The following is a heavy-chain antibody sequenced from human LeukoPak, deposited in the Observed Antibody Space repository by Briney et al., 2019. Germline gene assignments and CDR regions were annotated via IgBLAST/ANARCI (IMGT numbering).Heavy chain of an antibody. D-gene: IGHD3-10*01. CDR3: AKPELLWFGEFNYDY. CDR1: GFTFSSYG. Sequence: GGSLRLSCAASGFTFSSYGMHWVRQAPGKGLEWVAFIRYDGSNKYYADSVKGRFTISRDNSKNTLYPQTNSLRAEDTAVYYCAKPELLWFGEFNYDYWGQGTLVTVSS. CDR2: IRYDGSNK. V-gene: IGHV3-30*02. J-gene: IGHJ4*02.